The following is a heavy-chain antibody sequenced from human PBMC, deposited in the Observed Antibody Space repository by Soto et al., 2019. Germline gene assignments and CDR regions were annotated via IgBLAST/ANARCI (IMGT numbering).Heavy chain of an antibody. Sequence: ASVKVSCKASGYTFTGYYMHWVRQAPGQGLEWMGWINPNSGGTNYAQKFQGRVTMTRDTSISTAYMELSRLRSDDTAVYYCAYIAPAGSDDWSEPREQETLVTVAS. CDR1: GYTFTGYY. D-gene: IGHD6-13*01. CDR2: INPNSGGT. J-gene: IGHJ5*02. CDR3: AYIAPAGSDDWSEP. V-gene: IGHV1-2*02.